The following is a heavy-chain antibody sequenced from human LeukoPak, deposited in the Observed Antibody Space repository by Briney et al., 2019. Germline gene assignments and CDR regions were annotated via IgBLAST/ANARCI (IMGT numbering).Heavy chain of an antibody. CDR1: GGSISSYY. CDR3: AGDGYSSGWYDAFDI. V-gene: IGHV4-4*07. J-gene: IGHJ3*02. CDR2: IYTSGST. D-gene: IGHD6-19*01. Sequence: SETLSLTCSVSGGSISSYYWSWIRQPAGKGLEWIGRIYTSGSTNYNPSLKSRVTMSVDTSKNQFSLKLSSVTAADTAVYYCAGDGYSSGWYDAFDIWGQGTMVTVSS.